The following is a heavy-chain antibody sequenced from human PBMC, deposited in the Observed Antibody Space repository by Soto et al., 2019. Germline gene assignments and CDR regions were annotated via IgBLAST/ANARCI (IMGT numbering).Heavy chain of an antibody. Sequence: SETLSLTCTVSGGSVSSGNYYWSWIRQPPGKGLEWIGYIYYSGSTNYNPSLTSRVTISVDTSKNQFSLKLSSVTAADTAVYYCARHRYSYGVYYFDYWGQGTLVTVSS. D-gene: IGHD5-18*01. J-gene: IGHJ4*02. CDR1: GGSVSSGNYY. CDR3: ARHRYSYGVYYFDY. CDR2: IYYSGST. V-gene: IGHV4-61*01.